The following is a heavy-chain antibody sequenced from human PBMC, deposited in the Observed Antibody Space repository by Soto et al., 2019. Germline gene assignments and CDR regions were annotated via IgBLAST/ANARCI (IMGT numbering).Heavy chain of an antibody. CDR1: GGSFSGYF. Sequence: SETLSLTCTVSGGSFSGYFWTWIRQPPGKGLEWLAEINHSGITNYNPSVESRVSMSVDTSKNQFPLRLYSVPAADTAVYYCVRGPYNYNSRYFDYWGQGTLVTVSS. V-gene: IGHV4-34*01. CDR3: VRGPYNYNSRYFDY. J-gene: IGHJ4*02. D-gene: IGHD1-1*01. CDR2: INHSGIT.